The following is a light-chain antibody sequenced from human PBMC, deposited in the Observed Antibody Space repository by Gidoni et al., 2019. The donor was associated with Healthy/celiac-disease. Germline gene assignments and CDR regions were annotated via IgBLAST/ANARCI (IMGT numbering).Light chain of an antibody. V-gene: IGKV1-33*01. J-gene: IGKJ4*01. CDR1: QDISNY. CDR3: QQYDNLPPLT. CDR2: DAA. Sequence: DIQMTQSPSSLSASVGDRVTITCQASQDISNYLNWYQQKPGKAHKLLIYDAAHLEPGVPSRFSGSGSGTDFTFPISSLQPEDIVTSYCQQYDNLPPLTFGGXTKVEIK.